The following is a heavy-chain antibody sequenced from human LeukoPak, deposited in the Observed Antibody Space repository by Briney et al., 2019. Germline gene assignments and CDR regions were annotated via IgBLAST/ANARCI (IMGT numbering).Heavy chain of an antibody. V-gene: IGHV3-21*01. CDR2: ISSSSSYI. Sequence: GGSLRLSCAASGFTFSSYSMNWVRQAPGKGLEWVSSISSSSSYIYYADSVKGRFTISRDNAKNSLYLQMNSLRAEDTAVYYCASTPYYYDSSGYRDYWGHGTLVTVSS. J-gene: IGHJ4*01. D-gene: IGHD3-22*01. CDR1: GFTFSSYS. CDR3: ASTPYYYDSSGYRDY.